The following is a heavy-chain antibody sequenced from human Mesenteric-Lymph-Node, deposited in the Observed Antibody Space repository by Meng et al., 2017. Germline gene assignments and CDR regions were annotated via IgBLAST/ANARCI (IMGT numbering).Heavy chain of an antibody. CDR3: ARFKASGWYSGDEEGYFQH. Sequence: GESLKISCVASGFTFSSYWMSWVRQAPGKGLEWVANIKQDGSEKYYVDSVKGRFTISRDNAKNSVYLEMNSLRVEDKAVYSCARFKASGWYSGDEEGYFQHWGQGTLVTVSS. CDR2: IKQDGSEK. D-gene: IGHD6-19*01. J-gene: IGHJ1*01. CDR1: GFTFSSYW. V-gene: IGHV3-7*01.